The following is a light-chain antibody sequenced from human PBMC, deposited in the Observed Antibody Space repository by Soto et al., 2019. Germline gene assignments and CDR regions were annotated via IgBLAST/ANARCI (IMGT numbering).Light chain of an antibody. J-gene: IGLJ2*01. CDR1: SSDVGGYNY. CDR3: SSYTSSSTVI. Sequence: QSALTQPASVSGSPGQSIAISCTGSSSDVGGYNYVSWYQPHSGKAPKLMIYDVSNRPSGVSDRFSGSKSGNSASLTISGLQAEDDAEYYCSSYTSSSTVIFGGGTKLTVL. CDR2: DVS. V-gene: IGLV2-14*01.